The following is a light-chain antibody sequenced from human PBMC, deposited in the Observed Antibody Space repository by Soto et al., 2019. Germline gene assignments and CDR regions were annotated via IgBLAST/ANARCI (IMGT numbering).Light chain of an antibody. Sequence: DIQVTQSPSTLSASIGDRVTITCRASQSISSWLAWYQQKPGKAPKLLIYKASTLESGVPSRFSGSGSGTEFTLTISSLQPDDFATYYCQQYESYPRTFGQGTKLEIK. CDR1: QSISSW. CDR3: QQYESYPRT. V-gene: IGKV1-5*03. CDR2: KAS. J-gene: IGKJ2*01.